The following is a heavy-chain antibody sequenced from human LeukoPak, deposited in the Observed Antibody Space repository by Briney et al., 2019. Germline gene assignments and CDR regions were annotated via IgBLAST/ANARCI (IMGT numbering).Heavy chain of an antibody. J-gene: IGHJ6*02. V-gene: IGHV3-23*01. D-gene: IGHD5-18*01. CDR1: GFTFSSYA. Sequence: GGSLRLSCAASGFTFSSYAMSWVRQAPGKGLEGVSAIRGSGGSTYYADSVKGRFTISRDNSKNTLYLQMNSLRAEDTAVYCCASTVDTAMVTDGMDVWGQGTTVTVSS. CDR2: IRGSGGST. CDR3: ASTVDTAMVTDGMDV.